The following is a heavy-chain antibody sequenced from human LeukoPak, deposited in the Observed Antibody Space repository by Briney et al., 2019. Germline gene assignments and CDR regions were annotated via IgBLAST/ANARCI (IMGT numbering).Heavy chain of an antibody. Sequence: PSETLSLTCSVSGGSISTYNYYWGWIRQPPGTGLEWIGSVYYTGSTYHNPSLKSRVTMSVDTSRNQFSLRLSSVTAADTAMYYCAREDSGISDDAFDIWGQGTMVTISS. D-gene: IGHD1-26*01. V-gene: IGHV4-39*07. CDR2: VYYTGST. CDR3: AREDSGISDDAFDI. CDR1: GGSISTYNYY. J-gene: IGHJ3*02.